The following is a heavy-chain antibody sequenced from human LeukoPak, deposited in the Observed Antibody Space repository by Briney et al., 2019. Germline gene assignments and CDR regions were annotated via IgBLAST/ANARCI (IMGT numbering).Heavy chain of an antibody. CDR3: ARDRQWELSIDY. Sequence: GGSLRLSCAASGFTVSSNYMSWVRQAPGKGLEGVSVIYNGDSTYYADSVKGRFTISRDNSKNTLYLQMNSLRAEDTAVYYCARDRQWELSIDYWGQGTLVTVSS. J-gene: IGHJ4*02. D-gene: IGHD1-26*01. V-gene: IGHV3-53*05. CDR2: IYNGDST. CDR1: GFTVSSNY.